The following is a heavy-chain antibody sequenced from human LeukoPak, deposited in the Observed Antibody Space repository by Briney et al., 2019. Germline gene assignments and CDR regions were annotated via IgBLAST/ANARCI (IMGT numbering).Heavy chain of an antibody. CDR1: GFTVSSNY. Sequence: GGSLRLSCAASGFTVSSNYMSWVRQAPGKGLEWVSVIYSGGSSYYADSVKGRFTLSRDNSKNTLYLQMNSLRAEDTAVYYCARGGRSSGGYLCNFDYWGQGTLVTVSS. CDR3: ARGGRSSGGYLCNFDY. CDR2: IYSGGSS. V-gene: IGHV3-53*01. J-gene: IGHJ4*02. D-gene: IGHD1-26*01.